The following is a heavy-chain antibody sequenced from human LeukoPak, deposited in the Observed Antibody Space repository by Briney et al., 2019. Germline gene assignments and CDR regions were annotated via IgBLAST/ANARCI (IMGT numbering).Heavy chain of an antibody. CDR1: GFTFSSYA. D-gene: IGHD2-15*01. CDR3: ARVRYCSGGSCEKDAFDI. CDR2: ISSSGSTI. Sequence: GGSLRLSCAASGFTFSSYAMNWVRQAPGKGLEWVSYISSSGSTIYYADSVKGRFTISRDNAKNSLYLQMNSLRAEDTAVYYCARVRYCSGGSCEKDAFDIWGQGTMVTVSS. V-gene: IGHV3-48*03. J-gene: IGHJ3*02.